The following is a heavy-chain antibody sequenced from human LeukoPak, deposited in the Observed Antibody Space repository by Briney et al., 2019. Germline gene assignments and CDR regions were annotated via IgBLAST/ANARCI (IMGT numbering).Heavy chain of an antibody. CDR3: AKGGISSVYHAFDI. CDR2: INPSGGST. Sequence: ASVKVSCKASGGTFSSYAISWVRQAPGQGLEWMGIINPSGGSTSYAQKFQGRVTMTRDTSTSTVYMELSSLRSEDTAVYYCAKGGISSVYHAFDIWGQGTMVTVSS. V-gene: IGHV1-46*01. D-gene: IGHD1-14*01. J-gene: IGHJ3*02. CDR1: GGTFSSYA.